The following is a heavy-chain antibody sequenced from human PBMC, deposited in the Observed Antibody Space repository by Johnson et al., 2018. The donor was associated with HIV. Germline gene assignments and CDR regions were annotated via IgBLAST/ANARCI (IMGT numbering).Heavy chain of an antibody. V-gene: IGHV3-53*01. J-gene: IGHJ3*02. CDR2: IYSGGST. CDR3: ARSYSSSSHDAFDI. D-gene: IGHD6-6*01. Sequence: VQLVESGGGLIQPGGSLRLSCAASGFTVSSNYMSWVRQAPGTGLEWVSVIYSGGSTYYADSVKGRFTISSDNSKNSLYLQMNSLRAEDTAVYYCARSYSSSSHDAFDIWGQGTMVTVSS. CDR1: GFTVSSNY.